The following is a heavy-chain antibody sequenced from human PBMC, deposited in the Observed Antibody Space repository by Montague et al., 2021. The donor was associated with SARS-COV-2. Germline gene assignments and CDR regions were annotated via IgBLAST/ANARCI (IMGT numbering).Heavy chain of an antibody. CDR3: ARGSPTTYGDYVPDY. D-gene: IGHD4-17*01. CDR1: GGSLSGYY. Sequence: SETLSLTCAVYGGSLSGYYWSWIRQPPGKRLEWIGEINHSGSTNYNPSLKSRVTISVDTSKNQFSLKLSSVTAADTAVYYCARGSPTTYGDYVPDYWGQGTLVTVSS. J-gene: IGHJ4*02. V-gene: IGHV4-34*01. CDR2: INHSGST.